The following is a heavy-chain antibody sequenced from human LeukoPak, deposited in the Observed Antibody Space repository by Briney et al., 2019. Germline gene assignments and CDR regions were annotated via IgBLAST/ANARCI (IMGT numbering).Heavy chain of an antibody. CDR1: GGTFSSYT. D-gene: IGHD4-23*01. CDR3: ARDGDRDYGGNFDH. J-gene: IGHJ5*02. CDR2: IIPILGIA. Sequence: SVKVSCKASGGTFSSYTISWVRQAPGQGLEWMGRIIPILGIANYAQKFQGRVTITADKSTSTAYMELSSLRSEDTAVYYCARDGDRDYGGNFDHWGQGTLVTVSS. V-gene: IGHV1-69*04.